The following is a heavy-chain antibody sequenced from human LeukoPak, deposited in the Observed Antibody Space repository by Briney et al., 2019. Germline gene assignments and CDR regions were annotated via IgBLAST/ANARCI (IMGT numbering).Heavy chain of an antibody. D-gene: IGHD5-24*01. J-gene: IGHJ4*02. CDR3: ARLGRYGYNLLYDY. CDR2: IYYSGST. Sequence: KPSEPLSLTCTVSGGSISSGDYFWRWIRQPPGKGLEGFGYIYYSGSTYYNPSLKSRVTISVDTSKNQFSLKLSSVTAADTAVYYCARLGRYGYNLLYDYWGQGTLVTVSS. CDR1: GGSISSGDYF. V-gene: IGHV4-30-4*08.